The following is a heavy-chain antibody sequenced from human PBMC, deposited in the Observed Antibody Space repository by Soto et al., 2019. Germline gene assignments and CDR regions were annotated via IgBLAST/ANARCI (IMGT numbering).Heavy chain of an antibody. CDR2: IIPYYNTL. Sequence: QAQVVQSGAEVRKPGSSVKLSCKASEGTFNSYAIAWVRQAPGQGLEWMGGIIPYYNTLNYAHKFQDRVTMTADDSTNTVYMELSCLRSDDTAVYFCASGASRWYPYFFDSWAQGTLVTVSS. CDR1: EGTFNSYA. V-gene: IGHV1-69*01. J-gene: IGHJ4*02. D-gene: IGHD6-13*01. CDR3: ASGASRWYPYFFDS.